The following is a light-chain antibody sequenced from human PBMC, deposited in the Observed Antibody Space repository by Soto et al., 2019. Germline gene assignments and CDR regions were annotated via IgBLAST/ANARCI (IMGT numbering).Light chain of an antibody. Sequence: QSALTQPASVSGSPGQSITISCTGTSSDVGGYNYVSWYQQHPGKAPKLMIYDVSNRPSGVSNRFSGSKSGNTASLTISGLQAEDEADYYCSSYTSSSISYVLGTGTKVTVL. CDR2: DVS. CDR1: SSDVGGYNY. CDR3: SSYTSSSISYV. J-gene: IGLJ1*01. V-gene: IGLV2-14*01.